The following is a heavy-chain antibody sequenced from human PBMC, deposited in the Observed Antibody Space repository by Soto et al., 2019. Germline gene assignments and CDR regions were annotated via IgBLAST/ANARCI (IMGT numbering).Heavy chain of an antibody. CDR1: GYTFTSYG. CDR2: ISAYNGNT. Sequence: QVQLVQSGAEVKKPGASVKVSCKASGYTFTSYGISWVRQAPGQGLEWMGWISAYNGNTNYAQKLQGRVTMTTDTPTSTAYMERRSLRSDDTAVYYCARSQPHESSGYDAFDIWGQGTMVTVSS. J-gene: IGHJ3*02. CDR3: ARSQPHESSGYDAFDI. V-gene: IGHV1-18*01. D-gene: IGHD3-22*01.